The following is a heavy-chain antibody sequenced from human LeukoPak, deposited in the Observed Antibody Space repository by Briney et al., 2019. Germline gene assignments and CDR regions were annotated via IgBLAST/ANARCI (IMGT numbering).Heavy chain of an antibody. J-gene: IGHJ4*02. D-gene: IGHD6-19*01. CDR1: GYSFSSYW. Sequence: GESLKISCKGSGYSFSSYWIAWVRQMPGKGLEWMGIIYPGDSDSKYSRSFQGQVTTSADKSINTAYLQWSSLKASDSAMYYCARLGTSGWSEFDYWGQGTLVTVSS. CDR3: ARLGTSGWSEFDY. V-gene: IGHV5-51*01. CDR2: IYPGDSDS.